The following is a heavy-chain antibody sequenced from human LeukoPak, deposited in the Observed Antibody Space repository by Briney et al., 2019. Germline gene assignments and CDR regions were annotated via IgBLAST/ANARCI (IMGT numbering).Heavy chain of an antibody. J-gene: IGHJ1*01. D-gene: IGHD3-10*01. CDR2: IKQDGSEK. CDR1: GITFSSYW. V-gene: IGHV3-7*01. Sequence: GGSLRLSCAASGITFSSYWMSWVRQTPGKGLEWVANIKQDGSEKDYVNSVKSRFTISRDNAKNSLYLQMNSLRAEDTAVYYCARHPYYYGPGSYFEYFQHWGQGTLVTVSS. CDR3: ARHPYYYGPGSYFEYFQH.